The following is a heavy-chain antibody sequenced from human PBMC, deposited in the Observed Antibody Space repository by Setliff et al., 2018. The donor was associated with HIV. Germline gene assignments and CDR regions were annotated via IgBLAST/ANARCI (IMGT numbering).Heavy chain of an antibody. CDR1: GFTFDDYG. Sequence: PGGSLRLSCVVSGFTFDDYGMSWVRQTPGAGLEWLSDITWSGSTTGYADSVKGRFTISRDNAKNTVYLQINSLRVEDTALYYCVRDRMEYSVGYYFDSWGQGTLVTVSS. CDR3: VRDRMEYSVGYYFDS. V-gene: IGHV3-20*04. CDR2: ITWSGSTT. D-gene: IGHD4-4*01. J-gene: IGHJ4*02.